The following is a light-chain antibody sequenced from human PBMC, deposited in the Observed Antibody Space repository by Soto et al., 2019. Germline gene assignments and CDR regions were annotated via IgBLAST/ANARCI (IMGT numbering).Light chain of an antibody. CDR3: QSYDSSLSASVV. Sequence: QSVPTQPPSVSGAPGQRVTISCTGSRSNIGAGYDVHWYQLLPGTAPKLLIYANNNRPSGVPDRFSGSRSGTSASLAITGLQAEDESDYYCQSYDSSLSASVVFGGGTKLTVL. V-gene: IGLV1-40*01. J-gene: IGLJ2*01. CDR1: RSNIGAGYD. CDR2: ANN.